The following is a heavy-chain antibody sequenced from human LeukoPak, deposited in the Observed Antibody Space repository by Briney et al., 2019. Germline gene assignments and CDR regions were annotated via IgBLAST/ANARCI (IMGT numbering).Heavy chain of an antibody. D-gene: IGHD5-12*01. CDR1: GDSISSSSSY. CDR3: ARGFDSKSTYFDY. Sequence: SETLSLTCTVSGDSISSSSSYWGWIRQPQGKGLEWIGSIFYSGSTFYNPSLKSRVTISLDTSKNQFSLKVRSVTAADTAVYYCARGFDSKSTYFDYWGQGTLVIVSS. CDR2: IFYSGST. J-gene: IGHJ4*02. V-gene: IGHV4-39*07.